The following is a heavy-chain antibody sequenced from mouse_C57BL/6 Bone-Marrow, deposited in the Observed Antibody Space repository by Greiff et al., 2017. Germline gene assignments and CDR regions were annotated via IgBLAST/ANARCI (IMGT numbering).Heavy chain of an antibody. Sequence: EVKLMESGPGLVKPSQSLSLTCSVTGYSITSGYYWNWIRQFPGNKLEWMGYISYDGSNNYNPSLKNRISITRDTSKNQFFLKLNSVTTEDTATYYCARDEGGYYGNYVYAMDYWGQGTSVTVSS. J-gene: IGHJ4*01. CDR1: GYSITSGYY. CDR3: ARDEGGYYGNYVYAMDY. D-gene: IGHD2-1*01. CDR2: ISYDGSN. V-gene: IGHV3-6*01.